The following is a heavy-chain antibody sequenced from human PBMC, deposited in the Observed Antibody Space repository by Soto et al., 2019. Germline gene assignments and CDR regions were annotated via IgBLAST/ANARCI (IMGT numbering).Heavy chain of an antibody. Sequence: QLQLQESGPGLVKPSETLSLTCTVSGGSISSSSYYWGWIRQPPGKGLERIGSIYYSGSTYYNPSLKSRVTISVDTSKNQFSLKLSSVTAADTAVYYCARHSKQWLSEYFQHWGQGTLVTVSS. J-gene: IGHJ1*01. V-gene: IGHV4-39*01. CDR1: GGSISSSSYY. CDR3: ARHSKQWLSEYFQH. D-gene: IGHD6-19*01. CDR2: IYYSGST.